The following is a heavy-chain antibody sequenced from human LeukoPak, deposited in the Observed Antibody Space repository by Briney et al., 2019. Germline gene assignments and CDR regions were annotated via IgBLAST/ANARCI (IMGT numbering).Heavy chain of an antibody. J-gene: IGHJ6*03. CDR2: MNPNSGNT. Sequence: GASVKVSCKASGYTFTSYDINWVRQATGQGLEWMGWMNPNSGNTGYAQKFQGRVTITRNTSISTAYMELSSLRSEDTAVYYCARFVRLWSGYYHYYYMDVWGKGTTVTVSS. V-gene: IGHV1-8*01. CDR3: ARFVRLWSGYYHYYYMDV. D-gene: IGHD3-3*01. CDR1: GYTFTSYD.